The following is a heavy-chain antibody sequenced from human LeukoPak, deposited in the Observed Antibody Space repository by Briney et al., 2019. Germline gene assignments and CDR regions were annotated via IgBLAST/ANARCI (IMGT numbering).Heavy chain of an antibody. CDR3: ARRGSSLDQ. Sequence: TPSETLSLTCTVSGGSISGYYWSWIRQPPGKGLEWIGYINYSGSTNHNPSLKSRVTISVDTSKNQFSLKLSSVTAADTAVYYCARRGSSLDQWGQGTLVTVSS. CDR2: INYSGST. D-gene: IGHD6-6*01. J-gene: IGHJ4*02. CDR1: GGSISGYY. V-gene: IGHV4-59*08.